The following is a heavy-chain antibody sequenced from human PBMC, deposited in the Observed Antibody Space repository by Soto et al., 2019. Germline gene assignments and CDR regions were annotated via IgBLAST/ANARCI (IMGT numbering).Heavy chain of an antibody. CDR3: ARDGEGF. CDR2: INTDGSRT. CDR1: GFTFSSNW. D-gene: IGHD2-21*01. J-gene: IGHJ4*02. V-gene: IGHV3-74*01. Sequence: PGGSLGLSCAASGFTFSSNWMHWVRRVPGRGLVWVSRINTDGSRTSYEDSVEGRFTISRDNAKNMLYLQMNSLRAEDTAVYYCARDGEGFWGQGTLVTVSS.